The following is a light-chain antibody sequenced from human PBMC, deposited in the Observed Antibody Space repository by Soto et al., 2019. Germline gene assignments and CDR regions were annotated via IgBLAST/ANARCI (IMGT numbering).Light chain of an antibody. J-gene: IGKJ4*01. CDR3: QQYCCSLLS. V-gene: IGKV3-20*01. Sequence: EIVLTQSPGTLSLSPGEGATLSCRASQSVSNNVVAWYQQRPGKAPRLLIYGSSSRASGIPDRFSGSGSGTDFTLTISRLEPEDFAVYYCQQYCCSLLSFGGGTKVEIK. CDR1: QSVSNNV. CDR2: GSS.